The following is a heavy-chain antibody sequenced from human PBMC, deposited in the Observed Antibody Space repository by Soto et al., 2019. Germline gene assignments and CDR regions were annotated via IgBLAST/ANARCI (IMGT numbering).Heavy chain of an antibody. CDR3: AKEMGYSYGYYYYYGMDV. CDR1: GFTFSSYA. D-gene: IGHD5-18*01. J-gene: IGHJ6*02. CDR2: ISGGGGST. Sequence: PGGSLRLSCAASGFTFSSYAMSWVRQAPGKGLEWVSAISGGGGSTYYADSVKGRFTISRDNSKNTLYLQMNSLRAEDTAVYYCAKEMGYSYGYYYYYGMDVWGQGTTVTVSS. V-gene: IGHV3-23*01.